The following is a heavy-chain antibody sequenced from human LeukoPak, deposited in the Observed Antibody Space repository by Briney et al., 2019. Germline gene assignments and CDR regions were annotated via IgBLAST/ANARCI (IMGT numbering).Heavy chain of an antibody. CDR3: ARGRPRARYFDY. J-gene: IGHJ4*02. CDR1: GGTFNDYS. Sequence: SVKVSCKASGGTFNDYSISWVRQAPGQGLEWMGRINPILNVPNYAQKFEGRVTITADKSTNTAYMELSSLKSEDTAVYFCARGRPRARYFDYWGQGTLVTVSS. CDR2: INPILNVP. D-gene: IGHD2-15*01. V-gene: IGHV1-69*04.